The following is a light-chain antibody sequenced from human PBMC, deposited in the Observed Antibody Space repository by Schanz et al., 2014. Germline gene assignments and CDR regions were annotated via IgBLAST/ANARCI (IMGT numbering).Light chain of an antibody. CDR1: QGISNY. CDR3: QQYYSSPLT. Sequence: DLQMTQSPSSLSASVGDRVTITCRASQGISNYLAWYQQNPGGVPRLLIYAASILHPGVPSRFSGSGYGTDFTLTISSLQPEDVASYYCQQYYSSPLTFGGGTKVEIK. J-gene: IGKJ4*01. CDR2: AAS. V-gene: IGKV1-27*01.